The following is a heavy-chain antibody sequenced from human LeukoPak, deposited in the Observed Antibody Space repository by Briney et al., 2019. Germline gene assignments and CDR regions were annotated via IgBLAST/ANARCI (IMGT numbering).Heavy chain of an antibody. CDR3: ATLTVASSFDY. J-gene: IGHJ4*02. V-gene: IGHV3-48*03. CDR1: EFAFSVYE. CDR2: ISSSGGTR. Sequence: PGGSLRLFCAASEFAFSVYEMYWVRQAPGKGLEWVSYISSSGGTRYYADSVKGRFTISRDNAKNSLYLQMNSLRAEDTAVYYCATLTVASSFDYWGEGALVTVSS. D-gene: IGHD6-19*01.